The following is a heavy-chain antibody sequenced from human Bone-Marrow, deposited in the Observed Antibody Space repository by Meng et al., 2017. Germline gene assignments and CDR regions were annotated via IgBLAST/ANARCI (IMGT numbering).Heavy chain of an antibody. CDR1: GFTFSGSA. CDR2: IRSKANSYAT. J-gene: IGHJ4*02. CDR3: TRHSSSLTFYDY. V-gene: IGHV3-73*01. D-gene: IGHD6-6*01. Sequence: GESLKISCAASGFTFSGSAMHWVRQASGKGLEWVGRIRSKANSYATEYAASVKGRFTISRDDSKNTAYLQMNSLKTEDTAVYYCTRHSSSLTFYDYWGQGTLVTVSS.